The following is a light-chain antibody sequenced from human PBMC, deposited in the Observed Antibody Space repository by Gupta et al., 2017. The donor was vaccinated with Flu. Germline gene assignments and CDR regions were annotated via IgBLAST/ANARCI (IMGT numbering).Light chain of an antibody. CDR1: QGVLTY. J-gene: IGKJ1*01. Sequence: PSSLSASVGDRVTLTCRASQGVLTYVNWYQQRPGKPPKLLVSDATRLHGGVPSRFSGSGSGTDFTLTIDKLHPDDFATYFCQQSHRIPLSFGQGTMVEI. CDR3: QQSHRIPLS. CDR2: DAT. V-gene: IGKV1-39*01.